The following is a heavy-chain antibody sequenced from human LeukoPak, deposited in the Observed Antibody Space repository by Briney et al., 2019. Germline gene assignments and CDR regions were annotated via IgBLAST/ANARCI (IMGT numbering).Heavy chain of an antibody. J-gene: IGHJ4*02. CDR3: ASHKENFYDSSGNY. Sequence: GGSLRLSCAASGFTFTSSAMSWVRQAPRKGLECVSSISGSGGSTDYAGSVKGRFTISRDNSKNTLYPQMNGLRAEDTAVYYCASHKENFYDSSGNYWGQGTLATVSS. CDR2: ISGSGGST. CDR1: GFTFTSSA. D-gene: IGHD3-22*01. V-gene: IGHV3-23*01.